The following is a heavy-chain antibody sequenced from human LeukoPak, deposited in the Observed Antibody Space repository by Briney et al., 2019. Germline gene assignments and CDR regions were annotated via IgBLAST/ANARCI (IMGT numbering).Heavy chain of an antibody. J-gene: IGHJ6*03. CDR1: GGSFSGYY. CDR2: INHSGST. D-gene: IGHD4-23*01. Sequence: SETLSLTCAVYGGSFSGYYWSWIRQPPGKGLEWIGEINHSGSTNYNPSLKSRVTISVDTSKNQFSLKLSSVTAADTAVYYCASMTTVVTPGYYYMDVWGKGTTVTVSS. CDR3: ASMTTVVTPGYYYMDV. V-gene: IGHV4-34*01.